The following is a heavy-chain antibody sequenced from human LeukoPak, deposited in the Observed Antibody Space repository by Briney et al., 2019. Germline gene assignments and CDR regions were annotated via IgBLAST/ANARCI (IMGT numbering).Heavy chain of an antibody. J-gene: IGHJ3*02. CDR3: ARVWATLGAFDI. Sequence: GGSLRLSCAASGFTVSSNYMSWVRQAPGKGLEWVSVIYSGGTTYYADSVKGRSTISRDNSKNTLYLQMNSLRAEDTAVYYCARVWATLGAFDIWGQGTMVTVSS. V-gene: IGHV3-53*01. CDR1: GFTVSSNY. D-gene: IGHD5-24*01. CDR2: IYSGGTT.